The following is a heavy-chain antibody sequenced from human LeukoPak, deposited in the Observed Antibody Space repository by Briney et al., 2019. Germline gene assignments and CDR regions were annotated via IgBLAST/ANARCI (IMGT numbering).Heavy chain of an antibody. Sequence: PGGSLRLFCAASGFSLSNHWMDWVRQAPGKGLEWVANINQDGSERYFGDAVKGRFTISRDNAKNSLFLQMDSLTDDDTAIYYCTRSISDWGQGTLVTVSS. J-gene: IGHJ4*02. V-gene: IGHV3-7*05. CDR2: INQDGSER. CDR1: GFSLSNHW. CDR3: TRSISD.